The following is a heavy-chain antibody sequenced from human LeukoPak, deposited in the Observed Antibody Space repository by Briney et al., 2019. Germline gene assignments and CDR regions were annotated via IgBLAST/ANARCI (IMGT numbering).Heavy chain of an antibody. CDR3: ARDLFFYDTSGYSPPY. Sequence: GGSLRLSCAASGFTFSSYSMNWVRQAPGKGLEWISYISSSRSTIFYADSVKGRLTISRDNARNSLFLQMNSLRAEDTAVYYCARDLFFYDTSGYSPPYWGQGTLVTVSS. V-gene: IGHV3-48*01. D-gene: IGHD3-22*01. CDR1: GFTFSSYS. J-gene: IGHJ4*02. CDR2: ISSSRSTI.